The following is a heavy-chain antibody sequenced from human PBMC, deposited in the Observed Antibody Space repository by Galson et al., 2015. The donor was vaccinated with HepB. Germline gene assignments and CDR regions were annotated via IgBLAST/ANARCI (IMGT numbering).Heavy chain of an antibody. Sequence: ETLSLTCAVYGGSLSGYYWSWIRQPPGKGLEWIGEINHSGSTNYNPSLKSRVTISADTSKNQFSLKLSSVTAADTAVYYCARGGYGSGSYWMYWGQGTLVTVSS. J-gene: IGHJ4*02. CDR3: ARGGYGSGSYWMY. CDR2: INHSGST. V-gene: IGHV4-34*01. CDR1: GGSLSGYY. D-gene: IGHD3-10*01.